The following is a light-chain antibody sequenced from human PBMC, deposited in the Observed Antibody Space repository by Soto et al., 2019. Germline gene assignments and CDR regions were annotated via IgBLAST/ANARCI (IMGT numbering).Light chain of an antibody. V-gene: IGKV3-15*01. CDR1: QSVSSK. CDR2: GAS. CDR3: QQYNNWPLT. Sequence: EIVMTQSPATLSVSPGERATLSCRASQSVSSKLAWYQQKPGQAPRLLIYGASTSATGIPATLSGSGSGTEFTLTNSSLQSEDFAVYYCQQYNNWPLTSGGGTKVEIK. J-gene: IGKJ4*01.